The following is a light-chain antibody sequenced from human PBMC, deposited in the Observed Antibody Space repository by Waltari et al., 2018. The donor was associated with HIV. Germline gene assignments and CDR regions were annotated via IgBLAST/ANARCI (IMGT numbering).Light chain of an antibody. J-gene: IGKJ5*01. V-gene: IGKV2-40*01. CDR3: MQRIECPIT. Sequence: EIVLTQTPLSLPVTPGEQASISCMSSQSLLDADDGRIYVDWYLQKAGQSPKPLIYTLSYRASGVADRFSGSGSGTNFTRKISRVEAVDSGIYYCMQRIECPITCGQGTRLEMK. CDR1: QSLLDADDGRIY. CDR2: TLS.